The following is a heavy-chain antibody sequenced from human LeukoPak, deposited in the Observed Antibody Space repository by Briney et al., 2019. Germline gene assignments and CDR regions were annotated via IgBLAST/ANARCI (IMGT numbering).Heavy chain of an antibody. J-gene: IGHJ4*02. CDR3: AKDNPSLYYYDSSGTTEPFDY. CDR2: ISGSGGST. Sequence: GGSLRLSCAASGFTFSSYAMSWVRQAPGKGLEWVSAISGSGGSTYYADSVKGRFTISRDNSKNTLYLQMNSLRAEDTAVYYCAKDNPSLYYYDSSGTTEPFDYWGQGTLVTVSS. D-gene: IGHD3-22*01. CDR1: GFTFSSYA. V-gene: IGHV3-23*01.